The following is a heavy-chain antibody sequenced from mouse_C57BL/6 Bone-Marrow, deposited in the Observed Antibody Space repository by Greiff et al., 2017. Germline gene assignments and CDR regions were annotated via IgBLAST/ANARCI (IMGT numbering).Heavy chain of an antibody. CDR1: GFTFSDYG. V-gene: IGHV5-17*01. J-gene: IGHJ4*01. CDR2: ISSGSSTI. CDR3: ATNYSNFYAMDY. D-gene: IGHD2-5*01. Sequence: EVRGVESGGGLVKPGGSLKLSCAASGFTFSDYGMHWVRQAPEKGLEWVAYISSGSSTIYYADTVTGRFTISRDNAKHTLFLQMTSLRSEDTAMYYCATNYSNFYAMDYWGQGTSVTVSS.